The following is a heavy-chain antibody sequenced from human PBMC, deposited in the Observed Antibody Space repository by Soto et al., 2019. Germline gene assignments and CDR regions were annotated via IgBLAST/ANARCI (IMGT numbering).Heavy chain of an antibody. Sequence: SVKVSCKASGGTFSSYAISWVRQAPGQGLEWMGGIIPIFGTANYAQKFQGRVTITADESTSTAYMELSSLRSEGTAVYYCARLLAVAGTVFDYWGQGTLVTVSS. J-gene: IGHJ4*02. CDR3: ARLLAVAGTVFDY. V-gene: IGHV1-69*13. CDR1: GGTFSSYA. CDR2: IIPIFGTA. D-gene: IGHD6-19*01.